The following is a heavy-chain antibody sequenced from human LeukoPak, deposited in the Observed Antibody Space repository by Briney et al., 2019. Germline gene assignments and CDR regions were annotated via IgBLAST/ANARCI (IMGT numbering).Heavy chain of an antibody. Sequence: SETLSLTCTVSGGSISSSSYYWGWIRQPPGKGLDWIGSIYYSGSTYYNPSLKRRVTISVDTSKNQFPLKLSSVTAADTAVYYCARAYFSSWYMNWFDPWGQGTLVTVSS. V-gene: IGHV4-39*01. CDR3: ARAYFSSWYMNWFDP. CDR1: GGSISSSSYY. CDR2: IYYSGST. J-gene: IGHJ5*02. D-gene: IGHD6-13*01.